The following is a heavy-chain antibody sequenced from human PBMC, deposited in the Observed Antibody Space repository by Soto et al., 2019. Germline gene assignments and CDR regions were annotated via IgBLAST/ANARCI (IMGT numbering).Heavy chain of an antibody. J-gene: IGHJ4*02. CDR2: IHYSGST. CDR3: ARHMRAVVDPLAY. Sequence: SETLSLTCTVSGGSIRDTIYYWGWIRQPPGKGLEWIGSIHYSGSTHYNPSLKSRVTISVDPSKSQFSLNLTSVTPADTSVYYCARHMRAVVDPLAYWGQGTVVTVSS. CDR1: GGSIRDTIYY. V-gene: IGHV4-39*01. D-gene: IGHD3-22*01.